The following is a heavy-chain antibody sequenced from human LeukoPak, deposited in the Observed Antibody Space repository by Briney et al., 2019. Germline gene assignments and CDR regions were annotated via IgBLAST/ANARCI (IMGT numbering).Heavy chain of an antibody. V-gene: IGHV3-30*02. D-gene: IGHD5/OR15-5a*01. J-gene: IGHJ4*02. CDR3: VCAFSVFDY. CDR1: GFTFSSYG. Sequence: GGSLRLSCAASGFTFSSYGMHWVRQAPGKGLEGGAFIRYDGSNKYYADSVKGRFTISRDNSKNTLYLQMNSLRAEDTAVYYCVCAFSVFDYWGQGTLVTVSS. CDR2: IRYDGSNK.